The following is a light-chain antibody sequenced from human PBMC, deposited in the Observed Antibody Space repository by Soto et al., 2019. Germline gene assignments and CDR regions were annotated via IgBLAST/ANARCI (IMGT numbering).Light chain of an antibody. CDR2: GAS. V-gene: IGKV3-20*01. CDR3: QQYGSSPIT. J-gene: IGKJ1*01. CDR1: QSVSTSN. Sequence: IVLTQSPGTLSSSPGERATLSCRASQSVSTSNLAWYQQRPGQAPRLLIYGASRRATGIPDRFSGSGSGTDFTLTISRLEPEDFAVYYCQQYGSSPITFGQGTKVDIK.